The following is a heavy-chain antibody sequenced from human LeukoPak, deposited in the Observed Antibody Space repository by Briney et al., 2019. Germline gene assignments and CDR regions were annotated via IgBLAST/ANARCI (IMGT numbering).Heavy chain of an antibody. V-gene: IGHV3-21*01. Sequence: GGSLRLSCAASGFTFSSYSMNWVRQAPGKGLEWASSISSSSSYIYYADSVKGRFTISRDNAKNSLYLQMNSLRAEDTAVYYCARDGVGATMRANYGMDVWGQGTTVTVSS. J-gene: IGHJ6*02. CDR1: GFTFSSYS. CDR2: ISSSSSYI. CDR3: ARDGVGATMRANYGMDV. D-gene: IGHD1-26*01.